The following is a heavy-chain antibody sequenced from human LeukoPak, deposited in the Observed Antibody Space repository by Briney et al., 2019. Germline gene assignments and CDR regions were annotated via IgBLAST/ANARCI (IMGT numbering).Heavy chain of an antibody. J-gene: IGHJ5*02. CDR1: RFTVSNYW. CDR3: ARDPPRRYDL. CDR2: INIYGSEK. Sequence: PGRSLRLSCAASRFTVSNYWMTWVRQAPGKGLELVASINIYGSEKFYVVSVTGRFTISRDNPKNSLYLQMNSLRPEDTAVYYCARDPPRRYDLCGQGTLVTVSS. V-gene: IGHV3-7*01.